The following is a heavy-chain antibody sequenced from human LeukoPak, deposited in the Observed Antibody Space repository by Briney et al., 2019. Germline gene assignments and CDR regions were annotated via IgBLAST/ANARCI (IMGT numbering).Heavy chain of an antibody. CDR3: ARGRYYLDS. Sequence: GGSLRLSCAASGFTFSTYWMHWVRQAPGKGLVWVSRFNSDGRSTYYADSVKGRFTISRDNAKNTLYLRMNSLRAEDTAVYYCARGRYYLDSWGQGTLVTVSS. CDR2: FNSDGRST. V-gene: IGHV3-74*01. D-gene: IGHD4-17*01. J-gene: IGHJ4*02. CDR1: GFTFSTYW.